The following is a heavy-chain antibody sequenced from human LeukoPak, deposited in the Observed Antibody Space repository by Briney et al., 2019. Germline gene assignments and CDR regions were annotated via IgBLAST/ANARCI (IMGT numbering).Heavy chain of an antibody. Sequence: ASVKVSCKASGYIFINHWMHWVRQAPGQGLEWVGLINPTGTTTLYAQKFQGRITLTRDMSATTDYMELSSLTSEDTAVYYCARDNDSRDPPHFDYWGQGTLVTVSS. D-gene: IGHD3-16*01. CDR2: INPTGTTT. CDR3: ARDNDSRDPPHFDY. V-gene: IGHV1-46*01. J-gene: IGHJ4*02. CDR1: GYIFINHW.